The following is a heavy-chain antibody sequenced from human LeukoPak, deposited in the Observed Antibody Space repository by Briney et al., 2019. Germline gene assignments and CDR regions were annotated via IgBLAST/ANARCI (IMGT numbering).Heavy chain of an antibody. J-gene: IGHJ4*02. Sequence: SETLSLTCTGSGGSISSYYWSWIRQPPGKGLEWIGYIYYSGSTNYNPSLKSRVTISVDTSKNQFSLKLSSVTAADTAVYYCARGHYDFWSGYPYYFDYWGQGTLVTVSS. CDR1: GGSISSYY. D-gene: IGHD3-3*01. V-gene: IGHV4-59*01. CDR3: ARGHYDFWSGYPYYFDY. CDR2: IYYSGST.